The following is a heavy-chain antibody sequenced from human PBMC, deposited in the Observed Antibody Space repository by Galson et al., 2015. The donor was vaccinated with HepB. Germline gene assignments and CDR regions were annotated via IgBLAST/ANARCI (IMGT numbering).Heavy chain of an antibody. CDR2: IIPIFGTA. CDR3: ASSSSGWYGEFDY. Sequence: SVKVSCKASGGTFSSYAISWVRQAPGQGLEWMGGIIPIFGTANYAQKFQGRVTMTRDTSTSTVYMELSSLRSEDTAVYYCASSSSGWYGEFDYWGQGTLVTVSS. J-gene: IGHJ4*02. V-gene: IGHV1-69*05. D-gene: IGHD6-19*01. CDR1: GGTFSSYA.